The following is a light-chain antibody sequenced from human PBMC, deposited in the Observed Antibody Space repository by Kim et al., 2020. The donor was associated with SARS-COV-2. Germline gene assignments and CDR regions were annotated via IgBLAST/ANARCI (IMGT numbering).Light chain of an antibody. V-gene: IGLV3-19*01. Sequence: SSELTQDPAVSVALGQTVRITCQGDSLRKYYATWYQQKPGQAPLLVLYDQNSRPSGIPDRFSGSSSGNTASLTITGAQAEDEADYYCNSRDTSGDLVVFDGGTQLTVL. CDR2: DQN. J-gene: IGLJ2*01. CDR1: SLRKYY. CDR3: NSRDTSGDLVV.